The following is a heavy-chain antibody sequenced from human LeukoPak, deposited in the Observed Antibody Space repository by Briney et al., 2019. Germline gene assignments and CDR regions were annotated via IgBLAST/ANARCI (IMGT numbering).Heavy chain of an antibody. D-gene: IGHD1-26*01. CDR1: GYTFTGYY. Sequence: ASVKVSCKASGYTFTGYYMHWVRQAPGQGLEWMGWINPNTGDTDYAQKFQVRVTVTRDTSISTSYMELSSLRSDDTAVYYCARGSGNYLFDYWGQGTLLTVSS. V-gene: IGHV1-2*02. CDR2: INPNTGDT. CDR3: ARGSGNYLFDY. J-gene: IGHJ4*02.